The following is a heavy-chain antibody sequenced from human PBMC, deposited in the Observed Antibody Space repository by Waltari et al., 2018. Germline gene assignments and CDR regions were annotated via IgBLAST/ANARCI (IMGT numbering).Heavy chain of an antibody. Sequence: QVQLVQSGAEVKKPGSSVKVSCKASGGTFGSYAISWVRQAPGQGLEWMGRSIPIFGTANYEQKFQGRVTITADKSTSTAYMELSSLRSEDTAVYYCARGSAAGIYYFDYWGQGTLVTVSS. CDR3: ARGSAAGIYYFDY. V-gene: IGHV1-69*08. CDR2: SIPIFGTA. D-gene: IGHD6-13*01. J-gene: IGHJ4*02. CDR1: GGTFGSYA.